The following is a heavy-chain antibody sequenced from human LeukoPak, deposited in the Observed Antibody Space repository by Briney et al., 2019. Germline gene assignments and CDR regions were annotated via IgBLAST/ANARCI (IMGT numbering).Heavy chain of an antibody. D-gene: IGHD3-22*01. Sequence: SETLSLTCTVSGGSISSHYWSWIRQPPGKGLEWIGYIYYSGSTNYNPSLKSRVTISVDTSKNQFSLKLSSVTAADTAVYYCARNAAVVKFYYRGQGTLVTVSS. J-gene: IGHJ4*02. V-gene: IGHV4-59*11. CDR1: GGSISSHY. CDR2: IYYSGST. CDR3: ARNAAVVKFYY.